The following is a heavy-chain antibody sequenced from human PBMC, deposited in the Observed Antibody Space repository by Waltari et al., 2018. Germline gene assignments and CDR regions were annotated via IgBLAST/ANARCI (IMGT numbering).Heavy chain of an antibody. Sequence: QVQLVESGGGVVQPGRSLRLSCAASGFTFSSYGLHWVRQAPGKGREWVAVISYDGSNKYYADSVKGRFTISRDNSKNTLYLQMNSLRAEDTAVYYCATSTKAYCSGGSCSHDAFDIWGQGTMVTVSS. J-gene: IGHJ3*02. CDR1: GFTFSSYG. V-gene: IGHV3-30*03. D-gene: IGHD2-15*01. CDR3: ATSTKAYCSGGSCSHDAFDI. CDR2: ISYDGSNK.